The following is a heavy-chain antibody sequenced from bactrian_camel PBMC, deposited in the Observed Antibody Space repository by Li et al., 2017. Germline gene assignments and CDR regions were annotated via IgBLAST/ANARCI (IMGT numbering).Heavy chain of an antibody. D-gene: IGHD6*01. J-gene: IGHJ4*01. CDR3: VRDNFGGGWSWDY. V-gene: IGHV3S25*01. CDR2: VNGGGAIT. CDR1: GLTFSNYW. Sequence: QLVESGGGLVQPGGSLRLSCAASGLTFSNYWMSWVRQAPGKGLEWVSSVNGGGAITYGTGSLKGRFAISRDNAKNTVYLQMHSLKPEDTAVYYCVRDNFGGGWSWDYWGQGTQVTVS.